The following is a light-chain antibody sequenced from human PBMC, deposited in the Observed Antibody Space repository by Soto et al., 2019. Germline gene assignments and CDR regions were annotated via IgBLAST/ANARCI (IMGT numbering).Light chain of an antibody. V-gene: IGKV3-15*01. J-gene: IGKJ4*01. CDR2: DAS. Sequence: EILMTQSPATLSVSPGDRATLSCRASQSVSSSLAWYQQIPGQAPRLLIYDASTRDTGIPSRFGGSGSGTEFTLTISSLQSEDFAVYYCQQYNNWPQLTFGQGTQVELK. CDR1: QSVSSS. CDR3: QQYNNWPQLT.